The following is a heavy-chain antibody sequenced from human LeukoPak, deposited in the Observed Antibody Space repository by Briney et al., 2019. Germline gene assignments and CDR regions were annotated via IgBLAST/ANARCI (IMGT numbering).Heavy chain of an antibody. CDR3: TRSGYCSGGNCNSYFDS. CDR2: INSDETTT. J-gene: IGHJ4*02. V-gene: IGHV3-74*01. D-gene: IGHD2-15*01. Sequence: GTSLRLSCAASGFTFSTYRMHWVRQAPGKGLVWVSRINSDETTTRYADSVKGRFTISRDNAKSTLYLEMNSLRAEDTAVYYCTRSGYCSGGNCNSYFDSWGQGTLVTVSS. CDR1: GFTFSTYR.